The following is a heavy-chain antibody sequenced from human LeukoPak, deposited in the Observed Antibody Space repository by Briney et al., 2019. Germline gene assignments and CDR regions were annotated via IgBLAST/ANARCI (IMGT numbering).Heavy chain of an antibody. CDR1: GGSISSSNW. CDR2: IYHSGST. V-gene: IGHV4-4*02. CDR3: ASRVPLGYCSGGSCASFDY. Sequence: SGTLSLTCAVSGGSISSSNWWSWVRQPPGKGLEWIGEIYHSGSTNYNPSLKSRVTISVDKSKNQFSLKLSSVTAADTAVYYCASRVPLGYCSGGSCASFDYWGQGTLVTVSS. D-gene: IGHD2-15*01. J-gene: IGHJ4*02.